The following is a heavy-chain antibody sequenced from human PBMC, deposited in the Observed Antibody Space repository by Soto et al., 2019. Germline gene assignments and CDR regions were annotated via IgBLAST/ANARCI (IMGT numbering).Heavy chain of an antibody. D-gene: IGHD1-26*01. CDR3: ARGPGDMDA. CDR2: ISTYNGNT. V-gene: IGHV1-18*01. CDR1: GYTFTNYD. Sequence: QVQLVQSGAEVKKPGASVKVSCKASGYTFTNYDISWVRQAPGQGLEWMGWISTYNGNTNYTQKLQGRVTMTTDTSASTAYMELTSLRFDDTSIYYCARGPGDMDAWGQGTTVTVSS. J-gene: IGHJ6*02.